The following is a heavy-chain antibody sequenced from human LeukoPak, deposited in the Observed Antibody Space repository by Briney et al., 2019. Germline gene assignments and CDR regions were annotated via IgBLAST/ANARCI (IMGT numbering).Heavy chain of an antibody. J-gene: IGHJ6*02. CDR2: IYTSGST. V-gene: IGHV4-4*07. CDR1: GGSISSYY. D-gene: IGHD3-22*01. CDR3: ARVFSDSSGYYSPLGMDV. Sequence: SETLSLTCTVSGGSISSYYWSWIRQPAGKGLEWIGRIYTSGSTNYNPSLKSRVTMSVDTSKNQFSLKLSSVTAADTAVYYCARVFSDSSGYYSPLGMDVWGQGTTVTASS.